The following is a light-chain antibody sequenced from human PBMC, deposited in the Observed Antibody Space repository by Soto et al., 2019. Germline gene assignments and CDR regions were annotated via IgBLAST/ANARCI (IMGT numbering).Light chain of an antibody. CDR3: QQRSDSIT. J-gene: IGKJ5*01. CDR2: DAS. Sequence: IVLSQSPGTLSLSQGERATLSCWASHSVTTHLSWFQRRPGQPPRLLIYDASTRAPGIPARFSGRGSGADFTLTISSLEPEDFAVYYCQQRSDSITFGQGTRLEIK. V-gene: IGKV3-11*01. CDR1: HSVTTH.